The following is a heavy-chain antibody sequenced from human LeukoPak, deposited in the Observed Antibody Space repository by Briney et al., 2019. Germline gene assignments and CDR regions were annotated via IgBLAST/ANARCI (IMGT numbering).Heavy chain of an antibody. V-gene: IGHV3-23*01. CDR3: AKTMEYNSSPNDY. Sequence: GGSLRLSCAASGFTVSSNYMSRVRQAPGKGLEWVSGISGSGISTYYADSVKGRFTISRDNSRNTLFVQMNSLRAEDTAVYYCAKTMEYNSSPNDYWGQGTLVTVSS. CDR1: GFTVSSNY. D-gene: IGHD6-6*01. CDR2: ISGSGIST. J-gene: IGHJ4*02.